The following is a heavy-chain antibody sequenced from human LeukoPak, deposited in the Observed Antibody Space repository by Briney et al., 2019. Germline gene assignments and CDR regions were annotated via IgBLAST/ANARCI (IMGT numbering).Heavy chain of an antibody. CDR1: GGSFSGYY. V-gene: IGHV4-34*01. D-gene: IGHD3-22*01. J-gene: IGHJ4*02. CDR2: INHSGST. Sequence: SETLSLTCAVYGGSFSGYYWSWIRQPPGKGLEWIGEINHSGSTYYNPSLKSRVTISVDRSKNQFSLKLSSVTAADTAVYYCARDRGTYYYDSSGHGSYWGQGTLVTVSS. CDR3: ARDRGTYYYDSSGHGSY.